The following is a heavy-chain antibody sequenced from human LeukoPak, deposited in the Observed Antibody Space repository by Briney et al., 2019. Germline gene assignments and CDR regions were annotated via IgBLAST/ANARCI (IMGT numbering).Heavy chain of an antibody. CDR1: GFSFSSYE. D-gene: IGHD2-2*01. CDR3: LRIYCSSTACHYFDY. CDR2: IYHAGTT. J-gene: IGHJ4*02. Sequence: GSLRLSCAASGFSFSSYEMNWARQPPGKGLEWIGEIYHAGTTNYNPSLQSRVTISVDTSRNQFSLKVTSVTAADTAVYYCLRIYCSSTACHYFDYWGQGTLVTVSS. V-gene: IGHV4-34*08.